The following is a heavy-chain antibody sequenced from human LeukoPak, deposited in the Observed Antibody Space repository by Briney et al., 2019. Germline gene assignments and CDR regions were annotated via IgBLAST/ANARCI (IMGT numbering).Heavy chain of an antibody. CDR2: VYYSGRT. CDR3: VRETAAYYYDSRGYYRQIEVFDI. V-gene: IGHV4-61*01. D-gene: IGHD3-22*01. CDR1: GDTVRSDSHY. Sequence: TSETLSLTCSVSGDTVRSDSHYWSWIRQPPGKGLEWIGNVYYSGRTAYNPSLKSRVTISVDISKNQFSLQLNSVTAADTAVYYCVRETAAYYYDSRGYYRQIEVFDIWGQGTPVIVSS. J-gene: IGHJ3*02.